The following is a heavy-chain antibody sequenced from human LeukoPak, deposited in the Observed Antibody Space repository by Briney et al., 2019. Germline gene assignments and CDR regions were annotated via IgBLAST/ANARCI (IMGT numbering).Heavy chain of an antibody. Sequence: PGGSLRLSCAASGVTLSPYGMDWVRQAPGKGLEWVAVIWYDGSNKYYADSVKGRFTISRDNSKNTLYLQMNSLRAEDTAVYYCARELRYNWNDVLPWFDRWRQGTLVTVSS. CDR3: ARELRYNWNDVLPWFDR. V-gene: IGHV3-33*08. CDR2: IWYDGSNK. D-gene: IGHD1-1*01. CDR1: GVTLSPYG. J-gene: IGHJ5*02.